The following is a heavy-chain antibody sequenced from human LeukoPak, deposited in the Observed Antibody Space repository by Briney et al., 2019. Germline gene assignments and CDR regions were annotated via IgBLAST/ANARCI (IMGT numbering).Heavy chain of an antibody. CDR1: GFTFSSYA. CDR3: ARDGYYDSSGYRKHDGFDI. V-gene: IGHV3-66*01. J-gene: IGHJ3*02. D-gene: IGHD3-22*01. CDR2: IYSGGIT. Sequence: GGSLRLSCAASGFTFSSYAMSWVRHAPGKGLEWVSLIYSGGITQYADSVKGRFTISRDNSKNTLYLQMTSLRAENTAVYHCARDGYYDSSGYRKHDGFDIWGQGTLVTVSS.